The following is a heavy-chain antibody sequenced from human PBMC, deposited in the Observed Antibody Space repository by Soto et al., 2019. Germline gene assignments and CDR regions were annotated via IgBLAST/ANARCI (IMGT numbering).Heavy chain of an antibody. Sequence: QLQLQESGPGLVKPSETLSLTCTVSGGSISSSSYYWGWIRQPPGKGLEWIGSIYYSGSTYYNPSLKSRVTISVDTSKNQFSLKLSSVTAADTAVYYCARHITIFGVVISWGQGTLVTVSS. CDR3: ARHITIFGVVIS. D-gene: IGHD3-3*01. CDR2: IYYSGST. V-gene: IGHV4-39*01. CDR1: GGSISSSSYY. J-gene: IGHJ4*02.